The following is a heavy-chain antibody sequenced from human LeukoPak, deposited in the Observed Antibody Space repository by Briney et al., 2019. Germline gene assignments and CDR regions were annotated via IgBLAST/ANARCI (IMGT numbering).Heavy chain of an antibody. CDR3: ARHRAGTSPDY. V-gene: IGHV3-23*01. J-gene: IGHJ4*02. CDR1: GFTFSDSY. D-gene: IGHD6-13*01. Sequence: GGSLRLSCAASGFTFSDSYMSWIRQAPGKGLEWVSAISGSGGSTYYADSVKGRFTISRDNSKNTLYLQMNSLRAEDTAVYYCARHRAGTSPDYWGQGTLVTVSS. CDR2: ISGSGGST.